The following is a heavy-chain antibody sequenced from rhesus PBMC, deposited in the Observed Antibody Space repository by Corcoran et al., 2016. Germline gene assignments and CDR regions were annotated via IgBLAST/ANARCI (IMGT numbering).Heavy chain of an antibody. CDR3: ARSSGYSSSYTFDY. CDR2: IYDSGSST. CDR1: GGSISSSY. V-gene: IGHV4-169*01. D-gene: IGHD6-43*01. Sequence: QLQLQESGPGLVKPSETLSVTCAVSGGSISSSYWSWIRQAPGKGLEWIGYIYDSGSSTNYNPSLKSRVTLSVDTSKNQLSLKLSSVTTADTAVYYCARSSGYSSSYTFDYWGQGVLVTVSS. J-gene: IGHJ4*01.